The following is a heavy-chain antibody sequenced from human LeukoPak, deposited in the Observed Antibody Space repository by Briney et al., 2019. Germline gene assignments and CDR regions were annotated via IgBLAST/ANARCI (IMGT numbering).Heavy chain of an antibody. Sequence: KPSQTLSLTCAISGDSVSSNSAAWNWIRQSPSRGLEWLGRIYYRSKWYNDYAVSVKSRMTINPDTSKNQFSLQLNSVTPEDTAVYYCARSFLNIVGAEYYFDYWGQGTLVTVSS. CDR3: ARSFLNIVGAEYYFDY. V-gene: IGHV6-1*01. CDR1: GDSVSSNSAA. J-gene: IGHJ4*02. D-gene: IGHD1-26*01. CDR2: IYYRSKWYN.